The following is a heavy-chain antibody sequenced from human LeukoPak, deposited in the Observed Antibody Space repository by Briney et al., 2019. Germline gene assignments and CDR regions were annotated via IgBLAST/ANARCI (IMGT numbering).Heavy chain of an antibody. CDR2: IHYGGTT. J-gene: IGHJ4*02. V-gene: IGHV4-39*02. D-gene: IGHD2-21*02. CDR3: TRDIGDFVSDF. CDR1: GGSIGSGYY. Sequence: SETLSLTCTVSGGSIGSGYYWAWIRQPPGKGLEWIGSIHYGGTTHYNPSLQSRVTISANTSKNQFALDLRSVTAADTAVYYCTRDIGDFVSDFWGQGTLVTVSS.